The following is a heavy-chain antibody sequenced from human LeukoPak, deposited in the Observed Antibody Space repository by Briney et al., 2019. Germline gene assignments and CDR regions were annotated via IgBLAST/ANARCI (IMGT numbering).Heavy chain of an antibody. J-gene: IGHJ5*02. Sequence: SVKVSCKASGGTFSSYAISWVRQAPGQGLEWMGGIIPIFGTANYAQKFQGRVTITADESTSTAYMELSSLRSEDTAVYYCARVGQSFDPLAPYTWFDPWGQGTLVTVSS. CDR3: ARVGQSFDPLAPYTWFDP. D-gene: IGHD3-16*01. CDR1: GGTFSSYA. V-gene: IGHV1-69*01. CDR2: IIPIFGTA.